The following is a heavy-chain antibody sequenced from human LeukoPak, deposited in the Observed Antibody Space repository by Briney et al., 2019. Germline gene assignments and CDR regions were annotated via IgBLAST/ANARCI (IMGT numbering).Heavy chain of an antibody. CDR1: GGSISSSSYY. CDR2: IYYSGST. J-gene: IGHJ4*02. V-gene: IGHV4-39*01. D-gene: IGHD3-16*01. Sequence: SETLSLTCTVSGGSISSSSYYWCWIRQPPGKGLEWIGSIYYSGSTYYNPSLKSRVTISVDTSKNQFSLKLSSVTAADTAVYYCARRNMITFGGVIVWGQGTLVTVSS. CDR3: ARRNMITFGGVIV.